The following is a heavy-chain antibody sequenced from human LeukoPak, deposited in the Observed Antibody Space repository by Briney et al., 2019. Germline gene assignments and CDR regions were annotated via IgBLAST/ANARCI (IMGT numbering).Heavy chain of an antibody. V-gene: IGHV4-39*01. CDR1: GGSISSSSYY. CDR2: IYYSGST. Sequence: SETLSLTCTVSGGSISSSSYYWGWIRQPPGKGLEWIGSIYYSGSTYYNPPLKSRVTISVDTSKNQFSLKLSSVTAADTAVYYCARGSLTPHYYGMDVWGQGTTVTVSS. CDR3: ARGSLTPHYYGMDV. J-gene: IGHJ6*02.